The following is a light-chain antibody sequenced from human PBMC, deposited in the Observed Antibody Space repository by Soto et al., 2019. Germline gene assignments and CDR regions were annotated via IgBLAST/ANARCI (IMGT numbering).Light chain of an antibody. Sequence: AIRMTQSPSSLSASTGDRVTITCRASQRLNYLAWYQQKPGKAPKLLIYEATNLQSGATQRLSGSGSGTDFTLTISSMQPEDFATYYCQQYHSYPVTFGQGTRLEI. CDR1: QRLNY. CDR2: EAT. V-gene: IGKV1-8*01. CDR3: QQYHSYPVT. J-gene: IGKJ5*01.